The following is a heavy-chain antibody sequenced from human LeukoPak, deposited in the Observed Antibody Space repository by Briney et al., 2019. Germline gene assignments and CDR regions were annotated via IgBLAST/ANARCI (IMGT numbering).Heavy chain of an antibody. Sequence: SQTLSLTCTVSGGSISSGGYYWSWIRQHPGKGLEWSGYIYYSGSTYYNPSLKSRVTISVDTSKNQFTLKLSSVTAADTAVYYCASGAYSSSSFDNWGQGTLVTVSS. CDR1: GGSISSGGYY. CDR3: ASGAYSSSSFDN. J-gene: IGHJ4*02. D-gene: IGHD6-6*01. V-gene: IGHV4-31*03. CDR2: IYYSGST.